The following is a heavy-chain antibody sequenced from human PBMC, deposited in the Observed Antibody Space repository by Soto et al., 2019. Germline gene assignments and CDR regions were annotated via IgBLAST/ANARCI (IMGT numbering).Heavy chain of an antibody. J-gene: IGHJ4*02. CDR3: ARRPHLADNVELDY. CDR2: ISAYSGHT. Sequence: QVQLVQSGAEVKKPGASVTVSCKASGYTFTNYGINWVRQAPGQGLKWMGWISAYSGHTNYAQKLQDRVTMTTDTSTSTAYMELRSLRSDDTAVYYCARRPHLADNVELDYWGQGTLVTVSS. CDR1: GYTFTNYG. D-gene: IGHD6-19*01. V-gene: IGHV1-18*01.